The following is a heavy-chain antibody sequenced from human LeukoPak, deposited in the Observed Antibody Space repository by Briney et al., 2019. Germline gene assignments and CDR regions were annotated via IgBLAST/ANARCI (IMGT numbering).Heavy chain of an antibody. CDR3: ARYNWNDVNFDY. D-gene: IGHD1-1*01. Sequence: GASVKVSCRVSGYTVTELSMHWVRQAPGQGLEWMGWINPNSGGTNYAQKFQGRVTMTRDTSISTAYMELSRLRSDDTAVYYCARYNWNDVNFDYWGQGTLVTVSS. CDR2: INPNSGGT. J-gene: IGHJ4*02. V-gene: IGHV1-2*02. CDR1: GYTVTELS.